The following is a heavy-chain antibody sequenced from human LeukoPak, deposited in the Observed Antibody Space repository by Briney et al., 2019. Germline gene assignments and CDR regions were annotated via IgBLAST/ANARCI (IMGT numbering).Heavy chain of an antibody. J-gene: IGHJ6*03. D-gene: IGHD2-15*01. Sequence: SETLSLTCAVSGGSFSGYYWSWIRQPPGKGLEWIGEINHSGSTNYNPSLKSRVTISVDTSKNQFSLKLSSVTAADTAVYYCARGRVGFYYYMDVWGKGTTVTVSS. CDR1: GGSFSGYY. CDR3: ARGRVGFYYYMDV. CDR2: INHSGST. V-gene: IGHV4-34*01.